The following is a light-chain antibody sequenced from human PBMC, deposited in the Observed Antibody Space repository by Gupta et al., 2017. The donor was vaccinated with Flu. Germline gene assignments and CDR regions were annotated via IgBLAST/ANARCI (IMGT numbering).Light chain of an antibody. V-gene: IGKV2-28*01. CDR1: QSLLLSDGYDY. Sequence: IVMTQSPLSLPVTPGEPASISCKSSQSLLLSDGYDYLAWFLQKPGQSPHLLIHMGSSRASGVPDRFSGSGSGTNFTLKLSRVEAEDVGVYYCRQALQTPSTFGQGTKMDIK. J-gene: IGKJ2*01. CDR2: MGS. CDR3: RQALQTPST.